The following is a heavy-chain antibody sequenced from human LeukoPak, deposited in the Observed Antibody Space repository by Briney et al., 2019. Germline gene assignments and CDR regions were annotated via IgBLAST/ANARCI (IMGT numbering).Heavy chain of an antibody. CDR1: GFTFTSSA. J-gene: IGHJ4*02. Sequence: ASVKVSCKASGFTFTSSAVQWVRQARGQRLEWIGWIVVGSGNTNYAQKFQGRVTITRDMSTSTAYMELSSLRSEDTAVYYCAALQWRPGPYFDYWGQGTLVTVSS. D-gene: IGHD6-19*01. CDR3: AALQWRPGPYFDY. CDR2: IVVGSGNT. V-gene: IGHV1-58*01.